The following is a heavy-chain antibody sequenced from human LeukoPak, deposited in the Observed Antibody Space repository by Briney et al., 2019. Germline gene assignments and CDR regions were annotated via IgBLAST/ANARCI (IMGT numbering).Heavy chain of an antibody. Sequence: SVKVSCKASGGTFSSYAISWVRQAPGQGLEWMGRIIPILGIANYAQKFQGRVTITADKSTSTAYMELSSLRSEDTAMYYCARAVIAAATTAATFDYWGQGTLVTVSS. V-gene: IGHV1-69*04. CDR2: IIPILGIA. D-gene: IGHD6-13*01. CDR1: GGTFSSYA. J-gene: IGHJ4*02. CDR3: ARAVIAAATTAATFDY.